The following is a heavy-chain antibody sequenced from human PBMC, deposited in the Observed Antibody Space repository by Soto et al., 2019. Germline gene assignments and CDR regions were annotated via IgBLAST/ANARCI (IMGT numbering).Heavy chain of an antibody. J-gene: IGHJ6*02. V-gene: IGHV4-59*08. CDR3: ARLHGYCVQSSCEGRYANDV. CDR2: IYYSGIT. CDR1: GGSISSYY. D-gene: IGHD2-15*01. Sequence: SETLSLTCTVSGGSISSYYCSWIRQPPGKGLEWIGYIYYSGITNYNPSLKSRVTISVYASKNQFSLKLSSVPAADTALYPCARLHGYCVQSSCEGRYANDVSTQGTTVTVSS.